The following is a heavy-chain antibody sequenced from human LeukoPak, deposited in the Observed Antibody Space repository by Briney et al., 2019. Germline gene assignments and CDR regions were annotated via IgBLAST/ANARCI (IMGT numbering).Heavy chain of an antibody. CDR3: AREAKVGGALQY. J-gene: IGHJ4*02. D-gene: IGHD1-26*01. CDR1: GITFSDYW. Sequence: GGSLRLSCAASGITFSDYWMHWVRQAPGKGLVWVSRINTDGSFTRYADSVQGRFTISRDTAKNTLFLQMNSLRAEDTAVYYCAREAKVGGALQYWGQGILVTVSS. V-gene: IGHV3-74*01. CDR2: INTDGSFT.